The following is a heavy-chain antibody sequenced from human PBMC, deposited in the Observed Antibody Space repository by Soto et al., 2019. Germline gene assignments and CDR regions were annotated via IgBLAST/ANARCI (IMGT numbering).Heavy chain of an antibody. J-gene: IGHJ6*02. CDR2: ISYDGSNK. CDR3: ARDRGGPHPLYYYYYGMDV. Sequence: GWSLRLSCAASGFTFSSYAMHWVRQAPGKGLEWGAVISYDGSNKYYADSVKGRFTISRDNSKNTLYLQMNSLRAEDTAVYYCARDRGGPHPLYYYYYGMDVWGQGTTV. D-gene: IGHD1-26*01. CDR1: GFTFSSYA. V-gene: IGHV3-30-3*01.